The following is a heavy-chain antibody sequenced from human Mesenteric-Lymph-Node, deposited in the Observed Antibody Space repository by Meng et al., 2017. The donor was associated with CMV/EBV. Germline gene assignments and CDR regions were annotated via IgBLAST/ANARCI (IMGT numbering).Heavy chain of an antibody. J-gene: IGHJ4*02. V-gene: IGHV3-74*03. CDR3: TRDWQWLAFDY. D-gene: IGHD6-19*01. CDR2: IKGDGSDT. Sequence: SCAASGFTRSRYWMHWVRQAPGKGLVWVSRIKGDGSDTTYADSVKGRFTISRDNAKNTLYLQMNSLRAEDTAVYYCTRDWQWLAFDYWGQGTLVTVSS. CDR1: GFTRSRYW.